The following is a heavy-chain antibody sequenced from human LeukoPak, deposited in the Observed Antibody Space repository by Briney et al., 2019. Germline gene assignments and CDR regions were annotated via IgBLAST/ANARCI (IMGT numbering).Heavy chain of an antibody. CDR1: GGSISSSSYY. Sequence: SETLSLTCTVSGGSISSSSYYWGWIRQPPGKGLEWIGSIYYSGSTYYNPSLKSRVTISVDTSKNQFSLKLSSVTAADTAVYYCARENTAAGSVDYWGQGTLVTVSS. CDR3: ARENTAAGSVDY. D-gene: IGHD6-13*01. J-gene: IGHJ4*02. CDR2: IYYSGST. V-gene: IGHV4-39*07.